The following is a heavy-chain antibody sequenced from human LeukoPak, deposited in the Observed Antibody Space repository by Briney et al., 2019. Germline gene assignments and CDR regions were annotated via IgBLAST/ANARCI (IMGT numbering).Heavy chain of an antibody. CDR3: AKDNRGYFDF. Sequence: PGGSLRLSCAASGFSFSSYSMNWVRQAPGKGLEWVALISYNGRNNYYADSVKGRFTISRDNSKNTLYLQVSSLRTEDTAVYFCAKDNRGYFDFWGQGTLVTVSS. J-gene: IGHJ4*02. D-gene: IGHD3-16*01. V-gene: IGHV3-30*18. CDR2: ISYNGRNN. CDR1: GFSFSSYS.